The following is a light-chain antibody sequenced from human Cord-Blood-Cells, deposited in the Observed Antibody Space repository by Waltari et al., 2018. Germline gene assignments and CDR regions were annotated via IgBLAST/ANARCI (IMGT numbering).Light chain of an antibody. Sequence: QSALTQPRLVSGSPGQSVTISCTGTSSDVGGYNYVSWYQQHPGKAPKLMIYDVSKRPSGVPDRFSGSKSGNTASLTISGLQAEDEADYYCCSYAGSYPYVFGTGTKVTVL. CDR2: DVS. CDR1: SSDVGGYNY. CDR3: CSYAGSYPYV. V-gene: IGLV2-11*01. J-gene: IGLJ1*01.